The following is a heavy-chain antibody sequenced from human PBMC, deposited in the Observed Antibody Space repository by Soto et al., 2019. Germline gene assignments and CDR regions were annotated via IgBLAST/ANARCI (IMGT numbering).Heavy chain of an antibody. Sequence: QVQLVESGGGVVQPGRSLRLSCAASGFTFSSYAMHWVRQAPGKGLEWVAVISYAGSNKYYADSVKGRFTISRDNFQNTLYLQKNRLRAEDTAVYYCARPYLQDRPWELHDAFDIWGQGTLVTVSS. J-gene: IGHJ3*02. CDR2: ISYAGSNK. CDR1: GFTFSSYA. CDR3: ARPYLQDRPWELHDAFDI. V-gene: IGHV3-30-3*01. D-gene: IGHD1-26*01.